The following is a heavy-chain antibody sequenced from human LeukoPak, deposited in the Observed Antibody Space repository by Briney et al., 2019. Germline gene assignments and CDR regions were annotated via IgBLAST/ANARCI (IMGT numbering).Heavy chain of an antibody. J-gene: IGHJ4*02. D-gene: IGHD4-17*01. V-gene: IGHV1-69*04. CDR1: GGTFSTYA. CDR2: IIPILAIA. Sequence: SVKVSCKASGGTFSTYAISWVRQAPGQGLEWMGRIIPILAIANYAQKFQGRVTITADKSTSTAYMELSSLRSEDTAAYYCARDRETMTTTGGIDYWGQGTLVTVSS. CDR3: ARDRETMTTTGGIDY.